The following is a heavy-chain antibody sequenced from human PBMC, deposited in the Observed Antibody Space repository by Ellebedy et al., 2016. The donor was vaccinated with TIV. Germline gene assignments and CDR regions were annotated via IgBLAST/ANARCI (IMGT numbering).Heavy chain of an antibody. CDR1: GYTFITYR. V-gene: IGHV1-18*01. Sequence: AASVKVSCKASGYTFITYRIAWVRQAPGQGLEWMGCISTYNGETNYAQKLQGRVTMTTDTSTSTAYMELRSLRSDDTAVYYCARKTTGAFDIWGQGTMVTVSS. D-gene: IGHD4-17*01. CDR2: ISTYNGET. J-gene: IGHJ3*02. CDR3: ARKTTGAFDI.